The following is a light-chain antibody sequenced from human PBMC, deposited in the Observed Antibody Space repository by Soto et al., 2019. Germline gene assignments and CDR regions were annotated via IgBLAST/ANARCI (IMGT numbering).Light chain of an antibody. Sequence: DIVMTQSPDSLAVSLGERASINCRSNQSVLYSSNDKNYLAWYQQKPGQPPKLLIYWASSRESGVPARFTGSGSVTEFTLTISSLQAEDVAVYYCQQYYSTPFTFGPGTIVEIK. CDR3: QQYYSTPFT. CDR2: WAS. CDR1: QSVLYSSNDKNY. J-gene: IGKJ3*01. V-gene: IGKV4-1*01.